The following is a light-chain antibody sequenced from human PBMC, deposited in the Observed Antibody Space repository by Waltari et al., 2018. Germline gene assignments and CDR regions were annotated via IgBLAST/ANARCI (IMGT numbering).Light chain of an antibody. CDR2: NVN. CDR1: SSDTGGYNY. CDR3: SSYRSSSTLV. Sequence: QSALTQPASVSGSPGQSITISCTGTSSDTGGYNYVSWFQPHPGRVPKLIICNVNERPEGVSDRSSGSRSGNAASLTISGLQAEDEADYYCSSYRSSSTLVFGAGTKVTVL. V-gene: IGLV2-14*03. J-gene: IGLJ3*02.